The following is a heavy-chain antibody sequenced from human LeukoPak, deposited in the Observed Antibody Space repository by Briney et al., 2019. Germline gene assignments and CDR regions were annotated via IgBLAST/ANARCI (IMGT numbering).Heavy chain of an antibody. J-gene: IGHJ4*02. D-gene: IGHD5-12*01. CDR3: APSKYSGYLDY. CDR2: INTDGSST. Sequence: RPGGSLRLSCAASGFTFSSYWMHWVRHAPGKGLVWLSRINTDGSSTNYADSVKGRFTISRDNAKNTLYLEMNSLRAEDTAVYYCAPSKYSGYLDYWGQGTLVTVSS. CDR1: GFTFSSYW. V-gene: IGHV3-74*01.